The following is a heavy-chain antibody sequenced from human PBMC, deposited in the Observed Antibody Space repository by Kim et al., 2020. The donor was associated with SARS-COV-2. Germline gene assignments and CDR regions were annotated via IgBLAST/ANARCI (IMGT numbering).Heavy chain of an antibody. V-gene: IGHV3-20*01. D-gene: IGHD2-15*01. CDR3: ARDPRYCSGGNCYSYYYGMDV. Sequence: GGSLRLSCVASGFTFDDNGMSWVRQAPGKGLEWVSGINWNGGSTDYADPVKGRFTISRDNAKNSLYLQMNSLRAEDTALYHCARDPRYCSGGNCYSYYYGMDVWGQGTTVTVSS. CDR2: INWNGGST. J-gene: IGHJ6*02. CDR1: GFTFDDNG.